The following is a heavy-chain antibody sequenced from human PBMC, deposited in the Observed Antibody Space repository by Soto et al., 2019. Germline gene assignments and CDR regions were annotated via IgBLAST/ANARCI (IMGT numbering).Heavy chain of an antibody. V-gene: IGHV1-18*01. CDR3: SRVHGITFFVVYAMDHYGMDV. CDR1: GYTFTRYG. D-gene: IGHD3-3*01. J-gene: IGHJ6*02. CDR2: ISDYNGDT. Sequence: GASVKVSCKASGYTFTRYGISWVRQAPEQGLEWMGWISDYNGDTNYAQKFQGRVSMTTDTSTSTAYMDLRSLRSDVTAVYYCSRVHGITFFVVYAMDHYGMDVWALGTTVTVSS.